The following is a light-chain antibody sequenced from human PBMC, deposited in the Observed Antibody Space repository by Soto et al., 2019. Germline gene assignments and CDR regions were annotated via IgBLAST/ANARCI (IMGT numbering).Light chain of an antibody. CDR2: SAS. CDR3: QQSYTTPVT. V-gene: IGKV1-39*01. J-gene: IGKJ1*01. Sequence: DVQMTQSPFSLSASVGDRVSITCQASQGIRSDLIWYQVKRGKAPRFLIFSASRLQSGVPSRFSGSGSGTEFTLTISNLQPEDFASYFCQQSYTTPVTFGQGTKVEIK. CDR1: QGIRSD.